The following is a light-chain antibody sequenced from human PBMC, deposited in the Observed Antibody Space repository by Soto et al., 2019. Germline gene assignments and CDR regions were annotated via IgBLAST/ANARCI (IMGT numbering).Light chain of an antibody. Sequence: QSVLTQPPSVSGAPGQRVTISCTGSSSNIGADYDVHWYQQIPGTAPKLLIYGNSNRPSGVPDRFSGSKSGSSASLAITGRQAAYEADYYCQSYDSSLSAVLFGGGTKVTVL. V-gene: IGLV1-40*01. J-gene: IGLJ3*02. CDR1: SSNIGADYD. CDR2: GNS. CDR3: QSYDSSLSAVL.